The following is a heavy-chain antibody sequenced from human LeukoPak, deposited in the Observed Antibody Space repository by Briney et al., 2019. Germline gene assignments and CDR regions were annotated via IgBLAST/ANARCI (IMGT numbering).Heavy chain of an antibody. D-gene: IGHD3-22*01. CDR3: ARPISGYYYAFDY. V-gene: IGHV1-8*01. J-gene: IGHJ4*02. Sequence: GASVKVSCKASGYTFTSYDINWVRQATGQGLEWMGWMNPNSGNTGYAQKFQGRVTMTRNTSISTAYMELSSLRSEDTAVYYCARPISGYYYAFDYWGQETLVTVSS. CDR2: MNPNSGNT. CDR1: GYTFTSYD.